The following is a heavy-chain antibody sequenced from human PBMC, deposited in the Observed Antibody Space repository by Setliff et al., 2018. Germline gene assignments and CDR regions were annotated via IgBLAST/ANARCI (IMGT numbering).Heavy chain of an antibody. CDR2: IIPMLEKT. J-gene: IGHJ2*01. V-gene: IGHV1-69*11. Sequence: GASVKVSCKVSGGTFRTYEINWVRQAPGQGFEWMGRIIPMLEKTNYAQKFQGRVTITADESTTTTYMELSSLRSDDTAVYYCATIYGYNSLAWYSDLWGRGTLVTVSS. D-gene: IGHD5-18*01. CDR3: ATIYGYNSLAWYSDL. CDR1: GGTFRTYE.